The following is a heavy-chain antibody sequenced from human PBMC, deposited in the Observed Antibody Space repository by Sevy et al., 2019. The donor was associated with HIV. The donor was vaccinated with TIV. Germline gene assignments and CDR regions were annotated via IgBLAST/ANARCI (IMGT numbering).Heavy chain of an antibody. V-gene: IGHV3-30*02. J-gene: IGHJ6*03. CDR3: AKVPAGGTTLYYYYYMDV. CDR2: IRYDGSNK. Sequence: GGSLRLSCAASGFTFSSYGMHWVRQAPGKGLEWVAFIRYDGSNKHYPDSVKGRFTISRDNSKNTLYLQMNSLRAEDTAVYYGAKVPAGGTTLYYYYYMDVWGKGTTVTVSS. CDR1: GFTFSSYG. D-gene: IGHD1-7*01.